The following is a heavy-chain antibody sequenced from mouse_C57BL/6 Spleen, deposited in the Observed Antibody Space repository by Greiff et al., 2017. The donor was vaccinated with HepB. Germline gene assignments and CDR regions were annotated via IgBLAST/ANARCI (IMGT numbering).Heavy chain of an antibody. CDR3: AIRGSCYPFAY. D-gene: IGHD3-2*02. J-gene: IGHJ3*01. V-gene: IGHV1-4*01. Sequence: VQLQQSGAELARPGASVKMSCKASGYTFTSYTMHWVKQRPGQGLEWIGYINPSSGYTKYNQKFKDKATLTADKSSSTAYMQLRSLTSEDSAVYYGAIRGSCYPFAYWGQGTLVTVSA. CDR1: GYTFTSYT. CDR2: INPSSGYT.